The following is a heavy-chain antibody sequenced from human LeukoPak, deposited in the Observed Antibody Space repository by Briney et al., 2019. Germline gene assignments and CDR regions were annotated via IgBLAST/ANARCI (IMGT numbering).Heavy chain of an antibody. V-gene: IGHV3-23*01. Sequence: GGSLRLSCVGSGFIFSSYDMGLVRQAPGEGREWVSSISRAGDRTYYEDSVKGRFTISRDNSRNTMYLQMNRLRAEDTAVYYCARGESFAFDVWGQGTMVTVSS. CDR2: ISRAGDRT. CDR1: GFIFSSYD. J-gene: IGHJ3*01. CDR3: ARGESFAFDV.